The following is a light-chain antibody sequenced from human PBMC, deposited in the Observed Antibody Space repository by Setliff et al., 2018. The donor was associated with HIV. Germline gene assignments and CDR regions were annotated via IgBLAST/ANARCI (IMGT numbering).Light chain of an antibody. J-gene: IGKJ5*01. V-gene: IGKV3-20*01. CDR3: QQYGSSPL. CDR1: HSVSSKY. CDR2: GAS. Sequence: GTLSLSPGERATLSCRASHSVSSKYLAWYQQKPGQAPRLLIYGASSRATGIPDRFSGSGSGTDFTLTISRLEPEDFAVYYCQQYGSSPLFGPGTRLEIK.